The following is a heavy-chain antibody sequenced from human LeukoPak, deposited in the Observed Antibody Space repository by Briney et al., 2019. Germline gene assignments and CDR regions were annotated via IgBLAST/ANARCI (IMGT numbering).Heavy chain of an antibody. J-gene: IGHJ5*02. CDR2: INHSGST. Sequence: SETLSLTCAVYGGSFSGYYWSWIRQPPGKGLEWIGEINHSGSTNYNPSLKSRVTISVDTSKNQFSLKLSSVTAADTAVYYCARRGAYYRAWFDPWGQGTLVTVSS. CDR3: ARRGAYYRAWFDP. CDR1: GGSFSGYY. D-gene: IGHD1-26*01. V-gene: IGHV4-34*01.